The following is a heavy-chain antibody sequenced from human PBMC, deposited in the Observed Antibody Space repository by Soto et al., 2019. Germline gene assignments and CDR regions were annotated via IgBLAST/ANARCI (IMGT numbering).Heavy chain of an antibody. CDR1: GGVFRNYA. CDR3: ARDRWGSYSFDS. D-gene: IGHD1-26*01. CDR2: IIPVFGTA. Sequence: QVQLVQSGAEVKKPGSSVKVSCKASGGVFRNYAINWVRQAPGQGLAWMGGIIPVFGTADYPQKFQGRVTITAEESTTTAYMELTSLKTEDTAVYFCARDRWGSYSFDSWGQGTLVTVAS. V-gene: IGHV1-69*01. J-gene: IGHJ5*01.